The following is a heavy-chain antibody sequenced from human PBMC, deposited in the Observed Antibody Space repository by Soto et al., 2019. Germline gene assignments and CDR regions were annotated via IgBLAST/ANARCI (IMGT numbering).Heavy chain of an antibody. Sequence: EVQLLESGGGLVQPGGSLRLSCTASGFTFSAYAVSWVRQAPGKGLEWVSVITDSGGRTYYADSVKGRFTISRDNSKNTLYLQMNSLTPEATAVYYCAKEAFGAAVKDSSSHFDYWGQGTLGTVAS. D-gene: IGHD3-16*01. CDR2: ITDSGGRT. V-gene: IGHV3-23*01. CDR3: AKEAFGAAVKDSSSHFDY. J-gene: IGHJ4*02. CDR1: GFTFSAYA.